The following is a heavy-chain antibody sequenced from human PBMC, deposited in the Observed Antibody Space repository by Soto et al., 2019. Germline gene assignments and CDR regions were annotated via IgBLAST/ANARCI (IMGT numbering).Heavy chain of an antibody. CDR2: ISGSGGTT. D-gene: IGHD2-2*01. CDR3: AKDHLYCSSTTCYGIAWFDP. CDR1: GFTFSSYD. J-gene: IGHJ5*02. Sequence: GGSLRLSCAASGFTFSSYDMSWVRQAPGKGLEWVSTISGSGGTTYYADSVKGRFSISRDNSKNTLYLQMNSLRAEDTAVYYCAKDHLYCSSTTCYGIAWFDPWGQGTLVTVS. V-gene: IGHV3-23*01.